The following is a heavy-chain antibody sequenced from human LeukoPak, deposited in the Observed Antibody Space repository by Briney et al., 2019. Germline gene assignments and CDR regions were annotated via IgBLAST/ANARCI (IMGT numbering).Heavy chain of an antibody. V-gene: IGHV4-34*01. CDR3: ARGSPVAGTYGPKRGPYYYMDV. CDR1: GGSFSGYY. D-gene: IGHD6-19*01. J-gene: IGHJ6*03. Sequence: SETQSLTCAVYGGSFSGYYWSWIRQPPGKGLEWIGEIHHSGSTNYKPSLKTRVTQSVDPPKNQFSLNLSSVTAGDTAVYYCARGSPVAGTYGPKRGPYYYMDVWGKGTTVTVSS. CDR2: IHHSGST.